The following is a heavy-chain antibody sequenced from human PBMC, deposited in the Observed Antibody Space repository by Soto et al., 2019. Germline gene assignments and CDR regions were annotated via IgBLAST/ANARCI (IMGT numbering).Heavy chain of an antibody. Sequence: GESLKISCKGSGYSFTSYWISWVRQMPGKGLEWMGRIDPSDSYTNYSPSFQGHVTISADKSISTAYLQWSSLKAPDTAMYYCAKLASGGKPIDYWGQGTLVTVSS. CDR3: AKLASGGKPIDY. J-gene: IGHJ4*02. CDR2: IDPSDSYT. V-gene: IGHV5-10-1*01. D-gene: IGHD2-15*01. CDR1: GYSFTSYW.